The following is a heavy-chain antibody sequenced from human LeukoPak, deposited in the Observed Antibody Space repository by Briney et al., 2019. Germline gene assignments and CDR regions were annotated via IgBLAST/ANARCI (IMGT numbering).Heavy chain of an antibody. D-gene: IGHD5-18*01. J-gene: IGHJ6*03. Sequence: SETLSLTCAVYGGSFSGYYWRWIPPPPGKGLEWFGEINHSGSTNYNPSLKSRVTISVDTSKNQFSLKLSSVTAADTAVYYCARGRRIQLWLLLNYMDVWGKGTTVTVSS. CDR1: GGSFSGYY. CDR2: INHSGST. CDR3: ARGRRIQLWLLLNYMDV. V-gene: IGHV4-34*01.